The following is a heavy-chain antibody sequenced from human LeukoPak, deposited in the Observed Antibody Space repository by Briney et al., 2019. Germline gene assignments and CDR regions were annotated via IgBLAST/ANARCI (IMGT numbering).Heavy chain of an antibody. CDR1: GYTFTGYY. J-gene: IGHJ6*02. CDR3: ARDPSISNYYYYGMDV. CDR2: INPNSGGT. Sequence: ASVKVSCKASGYTFTGYYMHWVRQAPGQGLEWMGWINPNSGGTNYAQKFQGRVTMTRDTSISTAYMELSRLRSDDTAVYYCARDPSISNYYYYGMDVWGQGTTVTVSS. D-gene: IGHD4-11*01. V-gene: IGHV1-2*02.